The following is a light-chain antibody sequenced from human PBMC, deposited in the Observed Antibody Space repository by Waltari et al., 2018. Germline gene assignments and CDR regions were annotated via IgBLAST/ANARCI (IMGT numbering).Light chain of an antibody. Sequence: IQLTQSPYSLSASVGDRVTITCRASQVISDFLAWYQQKPGKAPKLRIYDASTLQSGVPSRFSGSGSGTDFTLTITSLQPEDFATYYCQLLNSSQWTFGQGTKVEIK. CDR3: QLLNSSQWT. CDR1: QVISDF. V-gene: IGKV1-9*01. CDR2: DAS. J-gene: IGKJ1*01.